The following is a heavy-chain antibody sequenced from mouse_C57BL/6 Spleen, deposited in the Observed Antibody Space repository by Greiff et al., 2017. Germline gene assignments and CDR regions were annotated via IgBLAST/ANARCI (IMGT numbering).Heavy chain of an antibody. CDR3: VRHNDGYYQLYWYFDV. CDR2: IRSKSNNYAT. D-gene: IGHD2-3*01. Sequence: EVMLVESGGGLVQPKGSLKLSCAASGFSFNTYAMNWVRQAPGKGLEWVARIRSKSNNYATYYADSVKDRFTISRDDSESMLYLQMNNLKTEDTAMYYCVRHNDGYYQLYWYFDVWGTGTTVTVSS. CDR1: GFSFNTYA. V-gene: IGHV10-1*01. J-gene: IGHJ1*03.